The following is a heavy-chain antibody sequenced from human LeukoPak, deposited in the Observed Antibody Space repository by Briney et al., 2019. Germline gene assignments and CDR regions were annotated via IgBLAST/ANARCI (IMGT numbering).Heavy chain of an antibody. V-gene: IGHV3-23*01. CDR2: ISGTGGGT. J-gene: IGHJ3*01. D-gene: IGHD4-17*01. CDR3: AKVMYGDYDAFNL. CDR1: GFTFSNYA. Sequence: PGGSLRLSCAASGFTFSNYAMNWVRQAPGKGLEWVSVISGTGGGTYYADSVKGRFTISRDNSKNALYLQMNSLRAEDTAVYYCAKVMYGDYDAFNLWGQGTMVTVSS.